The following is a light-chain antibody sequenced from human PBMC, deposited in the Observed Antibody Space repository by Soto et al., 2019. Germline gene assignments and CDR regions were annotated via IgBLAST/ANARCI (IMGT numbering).Light chain of an antibody. J-gene: IGKJ2*01. CDR1: QDLLQRSGFHF. CDR3: MQGLQTPKT. Sequence: IGETPSPLSPPRNPGEPASLFRRASQDLLQRSGFHFLGSYLQRPGQSPQLLIYLGSHRASGVPDRFSGSGSGTDFTLKISRVEAEDVGVYYCMQGLQTPKTFGQGTKLEIK. CDR2: LGS. V-gene: IGKV2-28*01.